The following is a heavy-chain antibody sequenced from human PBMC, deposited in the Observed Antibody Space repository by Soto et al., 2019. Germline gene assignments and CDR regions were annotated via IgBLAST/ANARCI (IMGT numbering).Heavy chain of an antibody. J-gene: IGHJ6*02. D-gene: IGHD3-3*01. CDR3: ARHPPYDFWSGYYTEGDDYYYGMDV. Sequence: GESLKISCKGSGYSFTSYWIGWVRQMPGKGVEWMGIIYPGDSDTRYSPSFQGQVTISADKSISTAYLQWSSLKASDTAMYYCARHPPYDFWSGYYTEGDDYYYGMDVWGQGTTVTVSS. CDR2: IYPGDSDT. CDR1: GYSFTSYW. V-gene: IGHV5-51*01.